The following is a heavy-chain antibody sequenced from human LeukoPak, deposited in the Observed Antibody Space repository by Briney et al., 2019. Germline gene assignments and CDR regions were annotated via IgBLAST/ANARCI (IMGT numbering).Heavy chain of an antibody. Sequence: PSETLSLTCTVSGGSISSINYYWGWIRPPPGKGLEWIGSIYYSGSTYNNPSLKSRVTISVDTTKNQFSLKLTSVTAADTAVYYCASSPSGYWWNFDCWGQGTLVTVSS. CDR1: GGSISSINYY. J-gene: IGHJ4*02. V-gene: IGHV4-39*01. D-gene: IGHD3-22*01. CDR3: ASSPSGYWWNFDC. CDR2: IYYSGST.